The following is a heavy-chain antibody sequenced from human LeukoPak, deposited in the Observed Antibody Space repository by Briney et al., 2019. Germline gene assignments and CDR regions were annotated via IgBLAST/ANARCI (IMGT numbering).Heavy chain of an antibody. CDR1: GFTFSSYA. V-gene: IGHV3-23*01. CDR2: ISGSGGST. CDR3: AKDSSGWYVRYGYDY. J-gene: IGHJ4*02. D-gene: IGHD6-19*01. Sequence: GSLRLSCAASGFTFSSYAMSWVRQAPGKGLEWVSAISGSGGSTYYADSVKGRFTISRDNSKNTLYLQMNSLRAEDTAVYYCAKDSSGWYVRYGYDYWGQGTLVTVSS.